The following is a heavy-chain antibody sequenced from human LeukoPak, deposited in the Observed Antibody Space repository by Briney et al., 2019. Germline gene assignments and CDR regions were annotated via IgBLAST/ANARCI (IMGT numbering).Heavy chain of an antibody. Sequence: GGSLRLSCPTSGFSFSSYAMSWVRQAPGKGLEWVSAMSSSDDGRYYAASVRGRFTISRDTSRSTLYLQMNSLRAEDAAVYYCAKAPVTSCRGAFCYPFDYWGQGTLVTVSS. J-gene: IGHJ4*02. V-gene: IGHV3-23*01. CDR2: MSSSDDGR. D-gene: IGHD2-15*01. CDR1: GFSFSSYA. CDR3: AKAPVTSCRGAFCYPFDY.